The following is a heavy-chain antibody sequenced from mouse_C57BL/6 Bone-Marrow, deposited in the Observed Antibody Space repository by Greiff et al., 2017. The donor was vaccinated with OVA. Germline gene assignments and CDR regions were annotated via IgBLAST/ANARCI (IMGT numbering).Heavy chain of an antibody. V-gene: IGHV1S81*02. CDR1: GYTFTSYW. CDR2: INPSNGRT. Sequence: QVQLQQPGAELVKPGASVKLSCKASGYTFTSYWMHWVKQRPGQGLEWIGEINPSNGRTNYNEKFKSKATLTVDKSSSTAYMQLSSLTSEDSAVYYCARDRYVDYWGQGTTLTVSS. D-gene: IGHD2-14*01. CDR3: ARDRYVDY. J-gene: IGHJ2*01.